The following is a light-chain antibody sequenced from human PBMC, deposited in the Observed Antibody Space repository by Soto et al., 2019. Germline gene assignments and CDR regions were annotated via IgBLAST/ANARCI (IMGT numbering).Light chain of an antibody. Sequence: DIQMIQSPSTLSASVGDTVSITCRATQSIDIWLAWYQQKPGKAPKVLIYKASILESGVPSRFSGSGSGTEFTLTISSLQPEDFATYYCQQYKSYSRTFGQGTKVEIK. CDR3: QQYKSYSRT. CDR2: KAS. V-gene: IGKV1-5*03. J-gene: IGKJ1*01. CDR1: QSIDIW.